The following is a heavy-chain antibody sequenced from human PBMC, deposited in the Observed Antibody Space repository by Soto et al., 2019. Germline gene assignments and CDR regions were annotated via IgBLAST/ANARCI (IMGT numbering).Heavy chain of an antibody. CDR1: GFTFSLYA. CDR2: IGVGADYT. CDR3: ARGARREVVWGWLDP. Sequence: EVQLSESGGALVRPGGSLRLSCAASGFTFSLYAMSWVRQAPGKGLDGVSAIGVGADYTYFADPVKGWFTLSRDNSKNTLYLQMNSLRVDYKAVYYCARGARREVVWGWLDPWGQGTLVTVSS. J-gene: IGHJ5*02. V-gene: IGHV3-23*01. D-gene: IGHD3-16*01.